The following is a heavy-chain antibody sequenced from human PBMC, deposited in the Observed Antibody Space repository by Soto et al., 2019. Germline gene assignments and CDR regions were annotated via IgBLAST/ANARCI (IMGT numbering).Heavy chain of an antibody. CDR1: GYTFTSYA. D-gene: IGHD2-2*01. CDR2: INAGNGNT. J-gene: IGHJ5*02. CDR3: ARDEAGYCSSTSCYGPWFDP. Sequence: GASVKVSCKASGYTFTSYAMHWVRQAPGQRLEWMGWINAGNGNTKYSQKFQGRVTITRDTSASTAYMELSSLRSEDTAVYYCARDEAGYCSSTSCYGPWFDPWGQGTLVTVS. V-gene: IGHV1-3*01.